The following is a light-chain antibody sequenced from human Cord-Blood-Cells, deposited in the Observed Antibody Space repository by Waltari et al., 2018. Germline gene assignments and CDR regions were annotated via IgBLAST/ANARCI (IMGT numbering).Light chain of an antibody. Sequence: QSVLTHPPSASGTPGHRLTIAWSGCSSNLGSNHAHWYQQLPGPAPKLLIYRNNHRPSGVPDRFSGSESGTAASLAISGLRSEDEADYYCAAWDDSLGGCVFGGGTKLTVL. V-gene: IGLV1-47*01. CDR2: RNN. J-gene: IGLJ3*02. CDR3: AAWDDSLGGCV. CDR1: SSNLGSNH.